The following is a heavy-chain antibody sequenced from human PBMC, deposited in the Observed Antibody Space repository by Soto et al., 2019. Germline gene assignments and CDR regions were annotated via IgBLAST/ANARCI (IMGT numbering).Heavy chain of an antibody. CDR2: IYYSGST. CDR3: ARRRGYSYGYFDY. CDR1: GGSISSYY. V-gene: IGHV4-59*08. Sequence: SETLSLTCTVSGGSISSYYWSWIRQPPGKGLEWIGYIYYSGSTNYNPSLKSRVTISVDTSKNQFSLKLSSVTAADTAVYYCARRRGYSYGYFDYWGQGTLVTVSS. D-gene: IGHD5-18*01. J-gene: IGHJ4*02.